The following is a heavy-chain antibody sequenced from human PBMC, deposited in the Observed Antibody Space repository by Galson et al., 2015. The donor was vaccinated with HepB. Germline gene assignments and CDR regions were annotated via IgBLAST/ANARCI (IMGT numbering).Heavy chain of an antibody. CDR3: ARDRGSEWELFDY. Sequence: SVKVSCKASGGTFSSYAISWVRQAPGQGLEWMGGINPSGGSTSYAQKFQGRVTMTRDTSTSTVYMELSSLRSEDTAVYYCARDRGSEWELFDYWGQGTLVTVSS. V-gene: IGHV1-46*01. J-gene: IGHJ4*02. CDR2: INPSGGST. CDR1: GGTFSSYA. D-gene: IGHD1-26*01.